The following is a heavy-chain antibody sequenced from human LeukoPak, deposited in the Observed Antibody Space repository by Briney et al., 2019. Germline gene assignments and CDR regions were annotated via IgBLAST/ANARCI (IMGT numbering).Heavy chain of an antibody. J-gene: IGHJ5*02. CDR1: GGSISSSNW. D-gene: IGHD3-9*01. CDR3: ARVHYDILTGLDWKFHP. CDR2: IYHSGST. V-gene: IGHV4-4*02. Sequence: PSGTLSLTCAVSGGSISSSNWWSWVRQPPGKGLEWIGEIYHSGSTNYNPSLKSRVTISVDKSKNQFSLKLSSVTAADTAVYYCARVHYDILTGLDWKFHPWGQGTLVTVSS.